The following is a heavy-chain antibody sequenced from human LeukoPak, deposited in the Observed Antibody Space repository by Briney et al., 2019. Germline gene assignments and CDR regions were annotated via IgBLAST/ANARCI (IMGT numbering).Heavy chain of an antibody. V-gene: IGHV1-18*01. Sequence: GSSVKVSCKASGGTFSSYAISWVRQAPGQGLEWMGWISAYNGNTNYTQKLQGRVTMTTDTSTSTAYMELRSLRSDDTAVYYCARVLTYFYDGSGPTSLNAFDIWGQGTMVTVSS. J-gene: IGHJ3*02. CDR3: ARVLTYFYDGSGPTSLNAFDI. CDR1: GGTFSSYA. D-gene: IGHD3-22*01. CDR2: ISAYNGNT.